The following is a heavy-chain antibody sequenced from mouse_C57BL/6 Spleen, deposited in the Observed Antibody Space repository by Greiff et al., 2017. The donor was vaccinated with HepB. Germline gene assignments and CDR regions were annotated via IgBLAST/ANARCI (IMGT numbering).Heavy chain of an antibody. CDR1: GYAFSSSW. D-gene: IGHD1-1*01. Sequence: QLQQSGPELVKPGASVKISCKASGYAFSSSWMNWVKQRPGKGLEWIGRIYPGDGDTNYNGKFKGKATLTADKSSSTAYMQLSSLTSEDSAVYFCARAGHYYGSSYWYFDVWGTGTTVTVSS. J-gene: IGHJ1*03. V-gene: IGHV1-82*01. CDR2: IYPGDGDT. CDR3: ARAGHYYGSSYWYFDV.